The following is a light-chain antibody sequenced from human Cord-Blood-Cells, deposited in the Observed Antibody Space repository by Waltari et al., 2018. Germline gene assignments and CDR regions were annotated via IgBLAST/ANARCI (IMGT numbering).Light chain of an antibody. J-gene: IGLJ2*01. CDR2: RNN. CDR1: SSNLGSNY. CDR3: AAWDDSLSGVV. V-gene: IGLV1-47*01. Sequence: QSVLTQPPSASGTPGQRVTISCSGSSSNLGSNYVSWYQQLPGTAPKLLIYRNNQRPSGVPYRFSGSKSGTSASLAISGLRSEDEADYYCAAWDDSLSGVVFGGGTKLTVL.